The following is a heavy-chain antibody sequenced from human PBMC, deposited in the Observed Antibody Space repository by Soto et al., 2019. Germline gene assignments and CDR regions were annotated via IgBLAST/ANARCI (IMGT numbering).Heavy chain of an antibody. CDR1: GGSFSGYY. Sequence: PSETLSLTCAVYGGSFSGYYWSWIRQPPGKGLEWIGEINHSGSTNYNPSLKSRVTISVDTPKNQFSLKLSSVTAADTAVYYCARGRLVTIFGVVIIHRNRLDPRGQGTLVPVSS. CDR3: ARGRLVTIFGVVIIHRNRLDP. J-gene: IGHJ5*02. V-gene: IGHV4-34*01. CDR2: INHSGST. D-gene: IGHD3-3*01.